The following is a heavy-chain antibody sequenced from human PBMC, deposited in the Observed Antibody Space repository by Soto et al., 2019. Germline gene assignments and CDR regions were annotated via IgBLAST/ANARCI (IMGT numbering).Heavy chain of an antibody. V-gene: IGHV5-51*01. CDR3: ARQGYDILTGAYYYYMDV. Sequence: PGESLKISCKGSGYSFTSYWIGWVRQMPGKGLEWMGIIYPGDSDTRYSPSFQGQVTISADKSISTAYLQWSSLKASDTAMYYCARQGYDILTGAYYYYMDVWGKGTTVTVSS. D-gene: IGHD3-9*01. J-gene: IGHJ6*03. CDR2: IYPGDSDT. CDR1: GYSFTSYW.